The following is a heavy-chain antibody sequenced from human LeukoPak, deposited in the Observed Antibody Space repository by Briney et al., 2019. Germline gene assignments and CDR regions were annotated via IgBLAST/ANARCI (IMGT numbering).Heavy chain of an antibody. D-gene: IGHD3/OR15-3a*01. CDR2: IYYSGST. Sequence: MPSETLSLTCTVSGGSISSYYWSWIRQPPGKGLEWIGYIYYSGSTNYNPSLKSRVTISVDTSKNQFSLKLSSVTAADTAVYYCAREGGFWTPYYFDYWGQGTLVTVSS. J-gene: IGHJ4*02. CDR1: GGSISSYY. CDR3: AREGGFWTPYYFDY. V-gene: IGHV4-59*01.